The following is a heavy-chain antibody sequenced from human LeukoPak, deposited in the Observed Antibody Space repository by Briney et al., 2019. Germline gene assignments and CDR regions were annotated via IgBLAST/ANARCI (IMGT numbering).Heavy chain of an antibody. V-gene: IGHV3-23*01. CDR1: GFAFSSYG. Sequence: PGGSLRFSCAASGFAFSSYGMSWVRQAPGKGLEWVSAISNSGGSLYHADSVKGRFTISRDNFKNTLYLQMNSLRAEDTALYYCAKARGSSWYEFDCWGQGTLVTVSP. J-gene: IGHJ4*02. D-gene: IGHD6-13*01. CDR3: AKARGSSWYEFDC. CDR2: ISNSGGSL.